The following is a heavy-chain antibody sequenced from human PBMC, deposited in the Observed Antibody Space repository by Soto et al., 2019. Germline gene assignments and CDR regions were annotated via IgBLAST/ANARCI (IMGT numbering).Heavy chain of an antibody. CDR2: ISPYKGNT. CDR3: ARDLDASGSYDTDC. D-gene: IGHD3-10*01. V-gene: IGHV1-18*01. J-gene: IGHJ4*02. CDR1: GYTFSSIG. Sequence: QIQLVQSGAEVKKPGASVKVSCKASGYTFSSIGISWVRQAPGQGLEWMGWISPYKGNTHYAQGLQGRVTMTTDTSTSTADMELRSLISDDTAVYYCARDLDASGSYDTDCWGQGTLVTVSS.